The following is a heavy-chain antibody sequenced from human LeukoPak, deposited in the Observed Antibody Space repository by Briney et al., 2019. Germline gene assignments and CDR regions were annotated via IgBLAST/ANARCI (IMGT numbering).Heavy chain of an antibody. J-gene: IGHJ4*02. Sequence: SVKVSCKASGGAFSSYAISWVRQAPGQGLEWMGRIIPILGIANYAQKFQGRVTITPDKSTSTAYMELSSLRSEDTAVYYCARISSGFDYWGQGTLVTVSS. CDR3: ARISSGFDY. V-gene: IGHV1-69*04. D-gene: IGHD3-22*01. CDR2: IIPILGIA. CDR1: GGAFSSYA.